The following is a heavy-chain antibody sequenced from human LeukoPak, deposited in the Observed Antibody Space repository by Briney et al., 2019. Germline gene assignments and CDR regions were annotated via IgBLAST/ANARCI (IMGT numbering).Heavy chain of an antibody. V-gene: IGHV3-49*04. J-gene: IGHJ4*02. CDR3: ARAYDSSGYYQAC. Sequence: GGSLRLSCTVSGFTLGDYAMSWVRQAPGKGLEWVGFIRSKAYGGTTEYAASVKGTFVISRDDSKSIAYLQMNSLKTEDTAVYYCARAYDSSGYYQACWGQGTLVTVSS. D-gene: IGHD3-22*01. CDR1: GFTLGDYA. CDR2: IRSKAYGGTT.